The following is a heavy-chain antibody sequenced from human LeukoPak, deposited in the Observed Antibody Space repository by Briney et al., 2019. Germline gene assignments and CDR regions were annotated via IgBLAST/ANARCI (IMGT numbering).Heavy chain of an antibody. Sequence: SETLSLTGTVSGGSTSGYFWSWIRQPAGKGLEWIGRVYSSGINNYNPSLKGRVTMSLDTSKNHLSLNLSCVTAADPPVYSCGREPSMGRKQSVGRPLDYGGRGTLVTASS. CDR3: GREPSMGRKQSVGRPLDY. D-gene: IGHD1/OR15-1a*01. CDR1: GGSTSGYF. J-gene: IGHJ4*02. CDR2: VYSSGIN. V-gene: IGHV4-4*07.